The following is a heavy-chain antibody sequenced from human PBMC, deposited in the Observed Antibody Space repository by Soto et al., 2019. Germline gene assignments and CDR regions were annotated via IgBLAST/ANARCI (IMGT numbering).Heavy chain of an antibody. D-gene: IGHD1-26*01. J-gene: IGHJ5*02. CDR1: GGSISSSSYY. CDR3: ARHERIVGATDWFDP. V-gene: IGHV4-39*01. CDR2: IYYSGST. Sequence: PETLSLTCTVSGGSISSSSYYWGWIRQPPGKGLEWIGSIYYSGSTYYNPSLKSRVTISVDTSKNQFSLKLSSVTAADTAVYYCARHERIVGATDWFDPWGQGTLVTVS.